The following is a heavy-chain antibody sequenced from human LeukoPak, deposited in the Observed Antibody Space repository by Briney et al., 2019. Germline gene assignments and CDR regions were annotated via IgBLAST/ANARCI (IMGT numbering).Heavy chain of an antibody. Sequence: PGGSLRLSCAASGFTFSSYAMHWVRQAPGKGLEWVAVISYDGSNKYYADSVKGRFTISGDNSKNTVYLQMNSLRAEDTAVYCAKAVESGGLFDYWGQGTLVTVSS. D-gene: IGHD4-23*01. CDR3: AKAVESGGLFDY. V-gene: IGHV3-30-3*01. CDR2: ISYDGSNK. J-gene: IGHJ4*02. CDR1: GFTFSSYA.